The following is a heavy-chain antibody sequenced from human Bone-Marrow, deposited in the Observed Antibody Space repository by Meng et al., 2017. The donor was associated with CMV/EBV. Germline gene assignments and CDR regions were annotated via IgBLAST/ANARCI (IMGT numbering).Heavy chain of an antibody. CDR1: GFIVSSTY. J-gene: IGHJ6*01. V-gene: IGHV3-53*01. D-gene: IGHD2-8*02. CDR2: IYSGGAT. CDR3: ARAGVLRGMDV. Sequence: GESLKISCAASGFIVSSTYMTWVRQPPGKGLEWVSVIYSGGATYYADSVKGRFIISRDNSKNTLYLQMNSLRAEDTAVYYCARAGVLRGMDVWGQGTTVTVYS.